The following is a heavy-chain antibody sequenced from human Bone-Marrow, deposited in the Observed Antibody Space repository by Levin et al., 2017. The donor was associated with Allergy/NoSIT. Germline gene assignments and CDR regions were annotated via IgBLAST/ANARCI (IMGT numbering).Heavy chain of an antibody. J-gene: IGHJ3*02. CDR3: ATEVGTGSRDAFDI. V-gene: IGHV1-24*01. CDR2: FDPEDGET. D-gene: IGHD3-10*01. Sequence: KPGESLKISCKVSEYTLSDLSIHWVRQAPGKGLEWMGGFDPEDGETIYAQKFQGRVTVTEDTSTDTAYMELSSLGSEDTAVYHCATEVGTGSRDAFDIWGQGTMVTVSS. CDR1: EYTLSDLS.